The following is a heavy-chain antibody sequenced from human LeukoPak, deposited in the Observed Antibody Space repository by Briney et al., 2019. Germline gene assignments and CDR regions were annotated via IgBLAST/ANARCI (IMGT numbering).Heavy chain of an antibody. V-gene: IGHV3-23*01. Sequence: PGGSLRLSCAASGFTFTDYAMSWVRQAPGKGLEWVSSISTSGGMIYDADSVKGRFTTSRDNSKNALYLQLSSLRAEDTAVYCATQYRAYYFDNWGQGTLVTVSS. CDR3: ATQYRAYYFDN. J-gene: IGHJ4*02. CDR1: GFTFTDYA. D-gene: IGHD1-14*01. CDR2: ISTSGGMI.